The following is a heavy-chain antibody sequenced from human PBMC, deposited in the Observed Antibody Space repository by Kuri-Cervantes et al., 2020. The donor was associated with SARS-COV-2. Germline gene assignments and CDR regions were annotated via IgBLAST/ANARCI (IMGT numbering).Heavy chain of an antibody. CDR3: ARRIDYGDWDGMDV. CDR2: IYLGDSDT. V-gene: IGHV5-51*01. CDR1: GYSFTSYW. J-gene: IGHJ6*02. Sequence: GTLSLSCTGSGYSFTSYWIGWVRQLPGKGLEWLGIIYLGDSDTRYSPSFQGQVTISADKSISTAYLQWSSLKASDTAMYYCARRIDYGDWDGMDVWGQGTTVTVSS. D-gene: IGHD4-17*01.